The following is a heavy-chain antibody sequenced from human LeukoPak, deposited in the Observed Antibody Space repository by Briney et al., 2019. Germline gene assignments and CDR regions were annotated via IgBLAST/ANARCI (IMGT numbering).Heavy chain of an antibody. CDR3: AADDYGGYILDY. Sequence: SETLSLTCTVSGGSISSGGYYWSWIRQHPGKGLEWIGYIYYSGSTYYNPSLKSRVTISVDTSKNQFSLKLSSVTAADTAVYYCAADDYGGYILDYWGQGTLVTVSS. CDR1: GGSISSGGYY. D-gene: IGHD4-17*01. J-gene: IGHJ4*02. CDR2: IYYSGST. V-gene: IGHV4-31*03.